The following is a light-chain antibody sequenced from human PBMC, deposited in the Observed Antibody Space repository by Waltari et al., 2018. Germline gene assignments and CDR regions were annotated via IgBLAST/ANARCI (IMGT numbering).Light chain of an antibody. J-gene: IGLJ1*01. CDR2: EVN. Sequence: QSALTQPPSASGSPGQSVPISCTGTSSDVGGYNYVSWYQQHPAKAPKLMIYEVNKRPSGVPDRFSGSQSGNTASLTVSGLQPEDDADYYCTSYAGNSNTYVFGTGTKVTVL. V-gene: IGLV2-8*01. CDR3: TSYAGNSNTYV. CDR1: SSDVGGYNY.